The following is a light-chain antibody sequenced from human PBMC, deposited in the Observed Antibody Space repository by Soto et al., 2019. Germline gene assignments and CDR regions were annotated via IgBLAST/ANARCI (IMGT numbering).Light chain of an antibody. J-gene: IGLJ2*01. Sequence: QSVLTQPASVSGSPGQSITISCTGTSSDVGSYNLVSWYQQHPGKAPKLMIYEGSKRPSGVSNRFSGSKSGNTASLTISGLQAEDEADYYCCSYAGSSPLFGGGTTLTVL. V-gene: IGLV2-23*01. CDR1: SSDVGSYNL. CDR3: CSYAGSSPL. CDR2: EGS.